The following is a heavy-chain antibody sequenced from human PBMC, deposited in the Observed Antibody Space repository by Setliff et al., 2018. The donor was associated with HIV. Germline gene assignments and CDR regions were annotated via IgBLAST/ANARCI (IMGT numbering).Heavy chain of an antibody. Sequence: GGSLSLSCAASRFTFSGYSMNWVRQAPGKGLEWVSSISSNSGEIFYAESLKGRFTISRDNPKNSLYPQMNSLRAEDSAVYYCARDLPGMAPWGQGTLVTVSS. CDR1: RFTFSGYS. V-gene: IGHV3-21*06. D-gene: IGHD6-13*01. CDR3: ARDLPGMAP. J-gene: IGHJ5*02. CDR2: ISSNSGEI.